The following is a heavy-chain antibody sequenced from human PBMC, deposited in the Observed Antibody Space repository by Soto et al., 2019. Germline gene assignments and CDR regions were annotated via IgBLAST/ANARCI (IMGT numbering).Heavy chain of an antibody. D-gene: IGHD3-16*01. Sequence: PGESLKISCKASGYNFISYWINWVRQKPGKGLEWMGRIDPSDSYTNYSPSFQGHVTISADKSISTAYLQWSSLKASDTAVYYCTKQGGHRPIDDWGQGTLVTVSS. CDR3: TKQGGHRPIDD. J-gene: IGHJ4*02. CDR1: GYNFISYW. CDR2: IDPSDSYT. V-gene: IGHV5-10-1*01.